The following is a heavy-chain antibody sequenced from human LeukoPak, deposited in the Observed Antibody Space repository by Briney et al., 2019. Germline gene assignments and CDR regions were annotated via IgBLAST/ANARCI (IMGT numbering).Heavy chain of an antibody. Sequence: ASVKVSCKASGYTFTSYGISWVRQAPGQGLEWMGWISAYNGNTNYAQKLQGRVTMTTDTSTSTAYMELRSLRSDDTAVYYCARVVQWQWLAGRGWFDPWGQGTLVTVSS. CDR2: ISAYNGNT. D-gene: IGHD6-19*01. CDR3: ARVVQWQWLAGRGWFDP. CDR1: GYTFTSYG. V-gene: IGHV1-18*01. J-gene: IGHJ5*02.